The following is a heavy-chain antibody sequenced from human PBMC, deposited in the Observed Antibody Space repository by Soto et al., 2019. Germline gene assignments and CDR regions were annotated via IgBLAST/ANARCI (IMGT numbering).Heavy chain of an antibody. CDR1: GVSIGSHDW. Sequence: QVQLQESGPGLVKPSGTLSLTCAVSGVSIGSHDWWTWVRQPPGKGLEWIGESHQSGNTNYNSSLERRVTISLDQSKNHCSLRLSSVTVADPAVYYCATRDTGRVYWGQGTLVTVSS. J-gene: IGHJ4*02. D-gene: IGHD5-18*01. V-gene: IGHV4-4*02. CDR3: ATRDTGRVY. CDR2: SHQSGNT.